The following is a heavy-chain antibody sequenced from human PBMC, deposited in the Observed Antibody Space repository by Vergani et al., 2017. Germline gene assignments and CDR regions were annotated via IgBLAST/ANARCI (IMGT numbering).Heavy chain of an antibody. D-gene: IGHD3-22*01. CDR2: IYPGDSDT. CDR1: GYSFTSYW. CDR3: ARVHDYYDPAGFFDI. V-gene: IGHV5-51*03. Sequence: EVQLVQSGAEVKKPGESLKISCKGSGYSFTSYWIGWVRQMPGKGLEWMGIIYPGDSDTRYSPSFQGQVTISADKSISTAYLQLSSLKASDTAMYYCARVHDYYDPAGFFDIWGQGTMVTVSS. J-gene: IGHJ3*02.